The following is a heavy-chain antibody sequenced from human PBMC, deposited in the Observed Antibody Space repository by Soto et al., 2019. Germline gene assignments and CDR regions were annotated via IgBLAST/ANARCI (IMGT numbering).Heavy chain of an antibody. J-gene: IGHJ6*02. V-gene: IGHV3-23*01. CDR1: GFTFSSYA. CDR2: ISGSGGST. Sequence: PGGSLRLSCEVSGFTFSSYAMSWVRQAPGRGLEWVSSISGSGGSTYHADSVNGRFTISRDNSKNTVFLQMNSLRAEDTAVYYCARGGGGYYYYGMGVWGQGTTVTVSS. CDR3: ARGGGGYYYYGMGV. D-gene: IGHD2-15*01.